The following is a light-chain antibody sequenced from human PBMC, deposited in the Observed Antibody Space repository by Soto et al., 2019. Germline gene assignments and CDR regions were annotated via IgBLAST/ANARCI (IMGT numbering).Light chain of an antibody. CDR1: QSVSSY. J-gene: IGKJ2*02. CDR3: QQRSNWPPWT. Sequence: IVLTQSPATLSLSPGERATLTCRASQSVSSYLAWYQQKSGQAPRLLIYDASNRDTGIPARFSGSGSGTEFTLTISSLEPEDFAGYYCQQRSNWPPWTFGQGTKLEIK. CDR2: DAS. V-gene: IGKV3-11*01.